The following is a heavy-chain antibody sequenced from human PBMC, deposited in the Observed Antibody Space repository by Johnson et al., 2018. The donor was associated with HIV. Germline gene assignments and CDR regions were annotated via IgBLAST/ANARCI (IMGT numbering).Heavy chain of an antibody. D-gene: IGHD1-1*01. CDR2: IGTAGDT. CDR3: ARANDLSAFDI. Sequence: VQLVESGGGVVRPGDSLRLSCVASGFTFDDYGMNWVRLVPGKGLEWVAGIGTAGDTYYPGSVKGRFTISRENAKNSLYLQMNSLRAGDTAVYYCARANDLSAFDIWGQGTMVTVSS. CDR1: GFTFDDYG. J-gene: IGHJ3*02. V-gene: IGHV3-13*01.